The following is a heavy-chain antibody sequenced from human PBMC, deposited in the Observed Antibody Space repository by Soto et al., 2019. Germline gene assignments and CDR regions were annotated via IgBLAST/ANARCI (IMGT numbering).Heavy chain of an antibody. CDR2: INPNTGAT. D-gene: IGHD4-17*01. CDR1: GDTFTTYY. Sequence: ASVKVSCKASGDTFTTYYINWVRQAPGQGLEWMGWINPNTGATNYAQKFQGWVTLTRDTSVTTAYMEVSRLTSGDTAVYFCARSVTTHLAADFWGQGTLVTVSS. J-gene: IGHJ4*02. V-gene: IGHV1-2*04. CDR3: ARSVTTHLAADF.